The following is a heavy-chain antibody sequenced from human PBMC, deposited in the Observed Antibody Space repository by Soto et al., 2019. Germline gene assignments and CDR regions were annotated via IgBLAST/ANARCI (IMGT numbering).Heavy chain of an antibody. Sequence: SETLSLTCTVSGGSISGYYWSWIRQPPGKGLEWIGYMYNTGSTVYNPSFKSRVTISVDTSKNQFSLKLNSVTAADTAVYYCARDPWGYCGTDCNPLDVWGQGTTVTIS. J-gene: IGHJ6*02. CDR2: MYNTGST. V-gene: IGHV4-59*01. CDR3: ARDPWGYCGTDCNPLDV. D-gene: IGHD2-21*02. CDR1: GGSISGYY.